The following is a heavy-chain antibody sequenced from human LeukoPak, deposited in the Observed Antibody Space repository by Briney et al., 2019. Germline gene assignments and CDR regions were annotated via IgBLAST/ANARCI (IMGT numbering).Heavy chain of an antibody. Sequence: SETLSLTCAVYGESFTIYYWTWIRQPPGKGLEWIGEINHSGSTNYNPSLKSRVTISVDTSKNQFSLKLSSVTAADTAGYYCARGRRESCSGGSCRLRRVNWFDPWGQETLVTVSS. D-gene: IGHD2-15*01. J-gene: IGHJ5*02. CDR3: ARGRRESCSGGSCRLRRVNWFDP. CDR1: GESFTIYY. V-gene: IGHV4-34*01. CDR2: INHSGST.